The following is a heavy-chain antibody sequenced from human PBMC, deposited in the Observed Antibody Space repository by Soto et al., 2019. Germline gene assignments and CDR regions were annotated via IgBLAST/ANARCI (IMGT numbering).Heavy chain of an antibody. CDR2: ISYDGSNK. Sequence: QVHLVESGGGVVQPGKSLRLSCAASGFIFSIYGMYLVRQSPGKGLEWVAVISYDGSNKYYADSVKGRFTISRDNSKNTLYLQMDRMRAEDTATLYCAKCYCGGDCSQGLIDYWGQGTLVTVSS. CDR3: AKCYCGGDCSQGLIDY. J-gene: IGHJ4*02. D-gene: IGHD2-21*02. CDR1: GFIFSIYG. V-gene: IGHV3-30*18.